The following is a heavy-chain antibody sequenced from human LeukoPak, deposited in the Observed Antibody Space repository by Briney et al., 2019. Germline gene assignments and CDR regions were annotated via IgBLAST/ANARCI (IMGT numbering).Heavy chain of an antibody. CDR2: ISSSSSYI. J-gene: IGHJ4*02. D-gene: IGHD4-23*01. V-gene: IGHV3-21*01. Sequence: GGSLRLSCAASGFTFSSYSMSWVRQAPGKGLEWVSSISSSSSYIYYADSVKGRFTISRDNAKNSLYLQMNSLRAEDTAVYYCAREPNGGNFDYWGQGTLVTVSS. CDR1: GFTFSSYS. CDR3: AREPNGGNFDY.